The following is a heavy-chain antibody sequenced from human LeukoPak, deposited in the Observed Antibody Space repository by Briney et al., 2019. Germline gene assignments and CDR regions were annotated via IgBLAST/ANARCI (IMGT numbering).Heavy chain of an antibody. CDR2: IYTSGST. J-gene: IGHJ4*02. Sequence: SETLSLTCTVSGGSISSYYWSWIRQPAGKGLEWIGRIYTSGSTNYNPSLKSRVTMSVDTSKNQFSLKLSSVTAADTAVYYCARDYGSGSYYIPFDYWGQGTLVTVSS. CDR3: ARDYGSGSYYIPFDY. CDR1: GGSISSYY. V-gene: IGHV4-4*07. D-gene: IGHD3-10*01.